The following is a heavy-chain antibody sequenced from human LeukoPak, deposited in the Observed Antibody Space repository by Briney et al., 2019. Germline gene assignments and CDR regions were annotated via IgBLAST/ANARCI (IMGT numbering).Heavy chain of an antibody. CDR1: GFTFSDYY. V-gene: IGHV3-23*01. D-gene: IGHD4-11*01. J-gene: IGHJ5*02. CDR2: ISGSGGST. CDR3: AKPPRLQINWFDP. Sequence: GGSLRLSCAASGFTFSDYYMSWIRQAPGKGLEWVSAISGSGGSTYYADSVKGRFTISRDNSKNTLYLQMNSLRAEDTAVYYCAKPPRLQINWFDPWGQGTLVTVSS.